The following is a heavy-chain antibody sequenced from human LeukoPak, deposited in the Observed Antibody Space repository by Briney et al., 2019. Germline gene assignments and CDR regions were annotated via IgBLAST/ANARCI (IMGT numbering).Heavy chain of an antibody. CDR3: ARSLNIAAAAPGY. Sequence: PGGSLRLSCAASGFTFSSYAMHWVRQAPGKGLEWVAVISYDGSNKYYADSVKGRFTISRDNSKNTLYLQMNSLRAEDTAVYYCARSLNIAAAAPGYWGQGTLVTVSS. J-gene: IGHJ4*02. V-gene: IGHV3-30-3*01. CDR2: ISYDGSNK. D-gene: IGHD6-13*01. CDR1: GFTFSSYA.